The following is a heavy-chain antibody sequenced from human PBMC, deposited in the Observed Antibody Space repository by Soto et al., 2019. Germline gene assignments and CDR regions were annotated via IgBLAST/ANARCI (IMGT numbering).Heavy chain of an antibody. CDR1: GFTFRNNV. V-gene: IGHV3-23*01. CDR3: AKNGLDNSPSAIDP. CDR2: ITGSGRDT. Sequence: PGGSLRLSCAASGFTFRNNVLSWVRQAPGKGLDWVSGITGSGRDTYYADSVKGRFTISRDNSKNMVFLQMNSLRAEDTALYYCAKNGLDNSPSAIDPWGQGTPVTVSS. D-gene: IGHD2-8*01. J-gene: IGHJ5*02.